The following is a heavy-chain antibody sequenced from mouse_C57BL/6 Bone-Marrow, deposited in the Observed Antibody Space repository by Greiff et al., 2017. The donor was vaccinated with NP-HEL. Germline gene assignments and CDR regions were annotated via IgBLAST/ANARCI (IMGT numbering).Heavy chain of an antibody. CDR3: TREGWLPWYFDV. CDR2: ISSGGDYI. CDR1: GFTFSSYA. V-gene: IGHV5-9-1*02. J-gene: IGHJ1*03. Sequence: EVKLQESGEGLVKPGGSLKLSCAASGFTFSSYAMSWVRQTPEKRLEWVAYISSGGDYIYYADTVKGRFTISRDNARNTLYLQMSSLKSEDTAMYYCTREGWLPWYFDVWGTGTTVTVSS. D-gene: IGHD2-2*01.